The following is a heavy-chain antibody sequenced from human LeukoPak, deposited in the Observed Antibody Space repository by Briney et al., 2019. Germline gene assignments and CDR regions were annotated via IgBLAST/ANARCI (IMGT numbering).Heavy chain of an antibody. CDR3: ARTQGSRRDIHH. CDR2: ISGDGGNT. CDR1: GFTFDDYA. Sequence: GGSLRLSCAASGFTFDDYAMHWVRHAPGKGLQWVSLISGDGGNTYYADSVKGRFTISRDNSKNSLYLQMNSLRNEDTALYYCARTQGSRRDIHHWGQGTLVTVSS. V-gene: IGHV3-43*02. D-gene: IGHD1-14*01. J-gene: IGHJ1*01.